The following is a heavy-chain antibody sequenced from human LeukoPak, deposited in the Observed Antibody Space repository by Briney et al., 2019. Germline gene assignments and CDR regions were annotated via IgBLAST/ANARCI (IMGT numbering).Heavy chain of an antibody. V-gene: IGHV3-7*01. CDR3: AKSGSYFDFDY. CDR2: IDQDGDEK. J-gene: IGHJ4*02. Sequence: GGSLTLSCAPSGLTFSSSWMSWVRQAAGKGREWVANIDQDGDEKSYVDSVKGRFTISRDNAKNSLYLQMNRLIPEDTAVYYCAKSGSYFDFDYWGQGTLVTVSS. CDR1: GLTFSSSW. D-gene: IGHD1-26*01.